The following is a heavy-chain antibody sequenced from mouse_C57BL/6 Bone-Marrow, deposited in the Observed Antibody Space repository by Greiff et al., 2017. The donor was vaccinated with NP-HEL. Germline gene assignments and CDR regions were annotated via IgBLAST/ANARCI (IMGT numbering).Heavy chain of an antibody. CDR3: ASPYDYDVAWFAY. CDR2: ILKGGSYT. J-gene: IGHJ3*01. D-gene: IGHD2-4*01. V-gene: IGHV5-6*01. CDR1: GGKGKREG. Sequence: EVNLVESGFSFFTHGGARKREGAAGGGKGKREGREGGGEKKEKRMCVFATILKGGSYTYYPDSVKGRFTISRDNAKNTLYLQRSSLKSEDTAMYYCASPYDYDVAWFAYWGQGTLVTVSA.